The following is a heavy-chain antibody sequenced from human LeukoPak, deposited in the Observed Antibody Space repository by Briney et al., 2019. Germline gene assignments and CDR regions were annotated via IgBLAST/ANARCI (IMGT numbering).Heavy chain of an antibody. V-gene: IGHV3-30-3*01. Sequence: PGRSLRLSCAASGFTFSSYAMHWVRQAPGKGLEWVAVISYDGSNKYYADSVKGRFTISRDNSKNTLYLQMNSLRAEDTAVYYCAKGVSSGYPDAFDIWGQGTMVTVSS. CDR1: GFTFSSYA. J-gene: IGHJ3*02. CDR3: AKGVSSGYPDAFDI. CDR2: ISYDGSNK. D-gene: IGHD3-22*01.